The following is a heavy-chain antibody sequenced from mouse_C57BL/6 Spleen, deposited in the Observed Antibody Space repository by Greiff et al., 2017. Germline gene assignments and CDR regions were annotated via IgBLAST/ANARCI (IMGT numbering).Heavy chain of an antibody. J-gene: IGHJ4*01. D-gene: IGHD2-12*01. CDR1: GFSLTSYG. V-gene: IGHV2-6-1*01. CDR3: ARHGSYDLEDAMDY. Sequence: VHLVESGPGLVAPSQSLTITCTASGFSLTSYGVHWVRQPPGKGLEWLGVIWSNGSTTYNTALKSRLSISKDNSKSQVFIKMNSLQTDDTAMYYCARHGSYDLEDAMDYWGQGTSVTVSS. CDR2: IWSNGST.